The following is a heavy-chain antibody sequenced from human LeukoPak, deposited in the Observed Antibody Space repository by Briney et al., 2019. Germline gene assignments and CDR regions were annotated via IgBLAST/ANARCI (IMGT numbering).Heavy chain of an antibody. J-gene: IGHJ4*02. D-gene: IGHD5-12*01. CDR2: INNVATTT. Sequence: RPGGSLRLSCSASGFNFDRLAMHWVRQALGKGLEYVSTINNVATTTHYADSVRDRFTISRDNVKHTLFLQMTGLRVEDTATYYCVKDLAYYYSGELYFDSWGQGTQVTVSS. CDR1: GFNFDRLA. V-gene: IGHV3-64D*06. CDR3: VKDLAYYYSGELYFDS.